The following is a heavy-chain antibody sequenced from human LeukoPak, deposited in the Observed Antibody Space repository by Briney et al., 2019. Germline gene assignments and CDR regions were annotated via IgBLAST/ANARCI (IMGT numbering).Heavy chain of an antibody. CDR3: VRGGVGATMGY. CDR1: GGTFISYA. CDR2: IIPIFGTA. D-gene: IGHD1-26*01. V-gene: IGHV1-69*05. Sequence: GASVKVSCKASGGTFISYAISWVRQAPGQGLEWMGGIIPIFGTANYAQKFQGRVTMTRDTSTSTVYMGLSSLRSEDTAVYYCVRGGVGATMGYWGQGTLVTVSS. J-gene: IGHJ4*02.